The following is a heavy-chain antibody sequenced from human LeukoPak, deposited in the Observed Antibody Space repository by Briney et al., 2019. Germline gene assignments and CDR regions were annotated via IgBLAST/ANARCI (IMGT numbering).Heavy chain of an antibody. Sequence: SQTLSLTCTVSGGSIRSGDYYWSWIRQPLGKGLEWIGYIYYSGSTYYSPSLKSRVTISVDTSKNQFSLKLSSVTAADTAVYYCARGDDSSGYSPFDYWGQGTLVTVSS. D-gene: IGHD3-22*01. CDR2: IYYSGST. V-gene: IGHV4-30-4*01. CDR1: GGSIRSGDYY. J-gene: IGHJ4*02. CDR3: ARGDDSSGYSPFDY.